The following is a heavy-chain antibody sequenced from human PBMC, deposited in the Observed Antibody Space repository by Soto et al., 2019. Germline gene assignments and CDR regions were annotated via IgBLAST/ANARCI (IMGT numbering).Heavy chain of an antibody. CDR3: ARDRDDSDFWSGYLVDY. CDR2: ISAYNGNT. D-gene: IGHD3-3*01. Sequence: ASVKVSCKASGYTFTSYGISWVRQAPGQGLEWMGWISAYNGNTNYAQKLQGRVTMTTDTSTSTAYMELRSLRSDDTAVYYCARDRDDSDFWSGYLVDYWGQGTLVTVSS. V-gene: IGHV1-18*01. J-gene: IGHJ4*02. CDR1: GYTFTSYG.